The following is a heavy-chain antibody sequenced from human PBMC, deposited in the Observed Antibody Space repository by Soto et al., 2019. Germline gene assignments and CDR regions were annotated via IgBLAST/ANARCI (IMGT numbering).Heavy chain of an antibody. V-gene: IGHV1-69*06. CDR2: IIPIFGTA. D-gene: IGHD5-12*01. J-gene: IGHJ4*02. CDR1: GGTFSSYA. Sequence: ASVKVSCKASGGTFSSYAISWVRQAPGQGLEWMGGIIPIFGTANYAQKFQGRVTITADKSTSTAYMELSSLRSEDTAVYYCARDGYKTTYYFDYCGQGTLVTVSS. CDR3: ARDGYKTTYYFDY.